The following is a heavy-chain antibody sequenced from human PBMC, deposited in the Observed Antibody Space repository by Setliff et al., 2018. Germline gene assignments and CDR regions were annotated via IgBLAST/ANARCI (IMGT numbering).Heavy chain of an antibody. CDR2: IKSKGDGGTT. Sequence: GGSLRLSCAASGFSFNNAWMSWVRQAPGKGLEWVGRIKSKGDGGTTHYAAPVKGRITISRDDTNNTLYLQMYSLKSEDTAVYYCTTGSYFYYWGRGTQVTVSS. CDR3: TTGSYFYY. J-gene: IGHJ4*02. CDR1: GFSFNNAW. V-gene: IGHV3-15*01.